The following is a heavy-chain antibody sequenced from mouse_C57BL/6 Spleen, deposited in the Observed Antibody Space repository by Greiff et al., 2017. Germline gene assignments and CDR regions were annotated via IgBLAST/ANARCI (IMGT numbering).Heavy chain of an antibody. V-gene: IGHV1-50*01. D-gene: IGHD1-1*01. CDR2: LAPSDSYT. CDR1: GYTFTSYW. Sequence: QVHVKQPGAELVKPGASVKLSCKASGYTFTSYWMQWVNQRPGQGLEWIGELAPSDSYTNYHQKFQGKATFTVDTSSSTAYMQLSSLTSEDSAVYYWARKDDGSSGGYWGQGTTLTVSS. CDR3: ARKDDGSSGGY. J-gene: IGHJ2*01.